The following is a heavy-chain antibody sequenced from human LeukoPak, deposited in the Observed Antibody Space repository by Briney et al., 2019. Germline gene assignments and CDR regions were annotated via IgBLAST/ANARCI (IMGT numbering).Heavy chain of an antibody. D-gene: IGHD3-22*01. V-gene: IGHV4-39*07. CDR2: IYYSVST. CDR1: GGSISSSSYY. J-gene: IGHJ3*02. Sequence: PSETLSLTCTVSGGSISSSSYYWGWIRQPPGKGLEWIGSIYYSVSTYYNPSLKSRVTISVDTSKNQFSLKLSSVTAADTAVYFCARGPYSYDSSGAFDIWGQGTMITVSS. CDR3: ARGPYSYDSSGAFDI.